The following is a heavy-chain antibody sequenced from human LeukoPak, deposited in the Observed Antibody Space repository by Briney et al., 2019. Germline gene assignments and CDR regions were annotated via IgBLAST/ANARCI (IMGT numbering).Heavy chain of an antibody. D-gene: IGHD3-10*02. V-gene: IGHV3-30*04. CDR1: GFTFSSYA. CDR2: ISYDGSNK. J-gene: IGHJ6*02. CDR3: VRLMSEDYYYGMDV. Sequence: GGSLRLSCAASGFTFSSYAMHWVRQAPGKGLEWVAVISYDGSNKYYADSVKGRFTISRDNSKNTLYLQMNSLRAEDTAVYYCVRLMSEDYYYGMDVWGQGTTVTVSS.